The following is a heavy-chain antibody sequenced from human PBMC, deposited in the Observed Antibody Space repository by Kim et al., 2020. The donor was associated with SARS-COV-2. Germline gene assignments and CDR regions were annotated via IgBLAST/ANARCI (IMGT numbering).Heavy chain of an antibody. V-gene: IGHV4-59*01. Sequence: SNPPPKSRVTISVDTSKNQFSLKLSSVTAADTAVYYCVRNIAVAGPYFDYWGQGTLVTVSS. D-gene: IGHD6-19*01. CDR3: VRNIAVAGPYFDY. J-gene: IGHJ4*02.